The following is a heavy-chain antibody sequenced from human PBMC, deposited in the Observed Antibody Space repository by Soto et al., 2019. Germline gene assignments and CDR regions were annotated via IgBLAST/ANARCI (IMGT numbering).Heavy chain of an antibody. V-gene: IGHV3-23*01. Sequence: GGYLRLSCAASGFTFSSYAMSWDRQAPGKGLEWVSDISGSGGSTYYADSVKGRFTISRDNSKNTQYLQMNSLRAEDPAVYYCAKKRHVAIGYCSSTSFPPSYFDYWGQGTLVTVSS. CDR2: ISGSGGST. CDR3: AKKRHVAIGYCSSTSFPPSYFDY. D-gene: IGHD2-2*01. J-gene: IGHJ4*02. CDR1: GFTFSSYA.